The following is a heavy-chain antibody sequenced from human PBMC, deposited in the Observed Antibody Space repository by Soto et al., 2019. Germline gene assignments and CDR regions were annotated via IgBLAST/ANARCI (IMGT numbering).Heavy chain of an antibody. D-gene: IGHD2-15*01. CDR2: ISYSGST. Sequence: PSVPMCVTCPVAGGSLITYCWSWIRQTPGKGLEWIGYISYSGSTNYNPSLKSRVTISVDTSKSQFSPKLRSVTAADTAVYYCARRTCGGGSCLFDFWGQGAQVTVSS. V-gene: IGHV4-59*08. J-gene: IGHJ4*02. CDR3: ARRTCGGGSCLFDF. CDR1: GGSLITYC.